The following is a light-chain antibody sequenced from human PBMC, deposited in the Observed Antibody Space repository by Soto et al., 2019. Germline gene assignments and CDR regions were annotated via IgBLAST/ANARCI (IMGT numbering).Light chain of an antibody. CDR3: SSFTGTSPYV. CDR1: SGDVGGFNY. Sequence: QSVLTQPASVSGSPGPWLTFSGAGTSGDVGGFNYVSWYQEHPGKAPKLMIFEVSHRPSGVSNRFSGSKSGNTASLTISGLQAEDEADYYCSSFTGTSPYVFGTGTKLTVL. V-gene: IGLV2-14*01. J-gene: IGLJ1*01. CDR2: EVS.